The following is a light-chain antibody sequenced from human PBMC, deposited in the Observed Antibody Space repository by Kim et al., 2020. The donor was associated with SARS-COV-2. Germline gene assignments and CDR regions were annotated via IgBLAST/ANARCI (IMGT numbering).Light chain of an antibody. Sequence: PEERAPLSCSTSQDISSSLLAWYHQRPGKAPRLLIFGASSRATAIPDRFSGSGSGTDFTLTISSLEPEDFAVYYCQQYDRSLFTFGPGTKVDIK. CDR3: QQYDRSLFT. CDR2: GAS. CDR1: QDISSSL. V-gene: IGKV3-20*01. J-gene: IGKJ3*01.